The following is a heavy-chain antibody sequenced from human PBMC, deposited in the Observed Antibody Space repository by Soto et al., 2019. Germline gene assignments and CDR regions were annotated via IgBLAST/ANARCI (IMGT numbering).Heavy chain of an antibody. CDR1: GYTFSKYW. CDR2: IYPGDSDA. CDR3: ARQGGEYNTMSDY. D-gene: IGHD3-10*01. Sequence: GESLKISCKGSGYTFSKYWIGWVRQTPGKGLEWMGMIYPGDSDARYSPSFEGQVTFSVDKSINTAYLQWNSLKASGTAMYYCARQGGEYNTMSDYWGQGTLVTVSS. J-gene: IGHJ4*02. V-gene: IGHV5-51*01.